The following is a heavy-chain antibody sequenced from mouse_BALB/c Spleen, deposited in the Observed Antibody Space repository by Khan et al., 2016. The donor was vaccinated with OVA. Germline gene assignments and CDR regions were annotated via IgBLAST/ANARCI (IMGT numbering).Heavy chain of an antibody. CDR1: GYTFTDYD. CDR2: IYPGSGST. J-gene: IGHJ4*01. V-gene: IGHV1-77*01. CDR3: AKIFYGNSDAMDY. D-gene: IGHD2-1*01. Sequence: QVQLKQSGPELVKPGASVKMSCKTSGYTFTDYDIRWVKQRTGQGLEWIGEIYPGSGSTYYNEKFKGKATLTAEKSSNTAYMQLRSLTSEDSAVYFCAKIFYGNSDAMDYWGQGTAVTVSS.